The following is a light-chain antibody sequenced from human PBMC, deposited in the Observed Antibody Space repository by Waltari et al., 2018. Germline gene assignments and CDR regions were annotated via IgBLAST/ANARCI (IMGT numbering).Light chain of an antibody. J-gene: IGLJ1*01. CDR1: SHSTYY. Sequence: SSELTQDPAVSVALGQTVRHTCQGDSHSTYYVSWYQQKPEQAPVLVTYGRDKRPSGIPDRFSGSSSGDTASLTITGAQAEDEADYYCNSRDYSANYVFGAGTKVTVL. V-gene: IGLV3-19*01. CDR2: GRD. CDR3: NSRDYSANYV.